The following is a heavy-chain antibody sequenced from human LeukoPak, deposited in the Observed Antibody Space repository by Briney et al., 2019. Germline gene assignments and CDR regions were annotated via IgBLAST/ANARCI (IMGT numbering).Heavy chain of an antibody. CDR3: ARGVLWFGELLLGHPFDP. CDR1: GGSISSYY. V-gene: IGHV4-59*01. D-gene: IGHD3-10*01. CDR2: IYYSGST. Sequence: SETLSLTCTVSGGSISSYYWSWIRQPPGRGLEWIGYIYYSGSTNYNPSPKSRVTISVDTSKNQFSLKLSSVTAADTAVYYCARGVLWFGELLLGHPFDPWGQGTLVTVSS. J-gene: IGHJ5*02.